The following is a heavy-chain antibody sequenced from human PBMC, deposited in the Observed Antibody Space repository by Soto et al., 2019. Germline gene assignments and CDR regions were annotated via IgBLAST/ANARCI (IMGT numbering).Heavy chain of an antibody. CDR3: LKTRRAARPLGP. D-gene: IGHD6-6*01. J-gene: IGHJ5*02. CDR1: GFTFSSYS. Sequence: GGSLRLSCAASGFTFSSYSMNWVRQAPGKGLEWVSSISSSSSYIYYADSVKGRFTISRDNAKNSLYLQMNSLRAEDTAVYYCLKTRRAARPLGPRGQGTLVTGSS. V-gene: IGHV3-21*01. CDR2: ISSSSSYI.